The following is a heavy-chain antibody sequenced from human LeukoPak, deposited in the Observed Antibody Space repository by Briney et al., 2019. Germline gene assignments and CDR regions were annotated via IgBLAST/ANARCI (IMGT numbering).Heavy chain of an antibody. D-gene: IGHD6-19*01. CDR1: GFTFSSYA. Sequence: QPGGSLRLSCAASGFTFSSYAMSWVRQAPGKGLGWVSAISGSGGSTYYADSVKGRFTISRDNSKNTLYLQMNSLRAEDAAVYYCAKCDSSGWYVEDYWGQGTLVTVSS. CDR2: ISGSGGST. V-gene: IGHV3-23*01. J-gene: IGHJ4*02. CDR3: AKCDSSGWYVEDY.